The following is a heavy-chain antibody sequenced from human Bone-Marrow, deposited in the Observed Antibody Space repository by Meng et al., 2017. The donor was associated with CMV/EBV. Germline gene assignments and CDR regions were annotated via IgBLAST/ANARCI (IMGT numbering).Heavy chain of an antibody. CDR1: GFTFSTSS. CDR3: ARDLRRYCSSTSCSPPDP. D-gene: IGHD2-2*01. J-gene: IGHJ5*02. V-gene: IGHV3-21*04. CDR2: ITSSSNYI. Sequence: GESLKISCAASGFTFSTSSMNWVRQAPGKGLEWVSSITSSSNYIYYADSVKGRFTISRDNSKNTLYLQMNSLRAEDTAVYYCARDLRRYCSSTSCSPPDPWGQGTLVTVSS.